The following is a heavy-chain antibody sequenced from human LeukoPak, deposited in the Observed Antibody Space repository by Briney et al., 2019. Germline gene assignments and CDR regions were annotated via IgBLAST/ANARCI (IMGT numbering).Heavy chain of an antibody. CDR3: ARAQWEQQVQD. V-gene: IGHV4-59*01. J-gene: IGHJ1*01. CDR1: GGSISSYY. D-gene: IGHD1-26*01. Sequence: SETLSLTCTVSGGSISSYYWSWIRQPPGKGLEWIGYIYYSGSTNYDPSLKSRVTISVDTSKNQFSLKLSSVTAADTAVYYCARAQWEQQVQDWGQGTLVTVSS. CDR2: IYYSGST.